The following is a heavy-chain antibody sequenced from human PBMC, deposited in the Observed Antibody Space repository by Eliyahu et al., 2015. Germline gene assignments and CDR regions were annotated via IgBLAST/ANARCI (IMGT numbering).Heavy chain of an antibody. CDR1: GGSISSYY. CDR2: IYTSGST. J-gene: IGHJ3*02. V-gene: IGHV4-4*07. Sequence: QVQLQESGPGLVKPSETLSLTCTVSGGSISSYYGSWIRQPAGKGLEWIGRIYTSGSTNYNPSLKSRVTMSVDTSKNQFSLKLSSVTAADTAVYYCARDRMSPWGPVPFDIWGQGTMVTVSS. CDR3: ARDRMSPWGPVPFDI. D-gene: IGHD7-27*01.